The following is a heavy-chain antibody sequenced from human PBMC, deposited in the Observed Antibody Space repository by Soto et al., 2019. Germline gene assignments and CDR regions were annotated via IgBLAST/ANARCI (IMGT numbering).Heavy chain of an antibody. CDR2: ISPGDSDT. CDR1: GYTFSNYW. J-gene: IGHJ6*02. V-gene: IGHV5-51*01. D-gene: IGHD1-26*01. CDR3: AKAVGAFYYYYGMDV. Sequence: GESLKISCKASGYTFSNYWISWLRQMPGKGLQLMGVISPGDSDTRYSPSFEGQVTISRDNSKNTLYLQMNSLRAEDTAVYYCAKAVGAFYYYYGMDVWGQGTTVTVS.